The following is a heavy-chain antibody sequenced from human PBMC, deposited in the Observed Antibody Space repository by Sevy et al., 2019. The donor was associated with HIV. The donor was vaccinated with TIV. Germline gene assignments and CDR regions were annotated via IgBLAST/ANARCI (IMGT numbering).Heavy chain of an antibody. CDR1: GFTFSTYP. CDR2: ISSSSVTI. D-gene: IGHD3-3*01. V-gene: IGHV3-48*02. J-gene: IGHJ4*02. CDR3: ARVPWDGVVLADY. Sequence: GGSLRPSCAASGFTFSTYPMIWVRQAPGKGLEWVSYISSSSVTIYYADSVKGRFTISRDNAKNSLFLQMNSLRDEDTAVYYCARVPWDGVVLADYWGQGTLVTVSS.